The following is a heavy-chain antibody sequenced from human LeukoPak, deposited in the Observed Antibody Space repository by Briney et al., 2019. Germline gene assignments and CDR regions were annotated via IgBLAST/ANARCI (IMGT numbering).Heavy chain of an antibody. CDR1: GGSISSGDYY. CDR3: AKGRDRNGNYFADDY. CDR2: IYYSGST. Sequence: SETLSLTCTVSGGSISSGDYYWSWIRQPPGKGLEWIGYIYYSGSTYYNPSLKSRVTISVDTSKNQFSLKLSSVTAADTAVYYCAKGRDRNGNYFADDYWGQGTLVTVSS. J-gene: IGHJ4*02. D-gene: IGHD1-1*01. V-gene: IGHV4-30-4*01.